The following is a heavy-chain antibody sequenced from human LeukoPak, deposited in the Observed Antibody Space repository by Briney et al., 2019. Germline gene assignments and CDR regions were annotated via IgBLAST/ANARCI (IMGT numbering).Heavy chain of an antibody. V-gene: IGHV3-21*01. CDR1: GFTFSSYS. D-gene: IGHD3-10*01. CDR2: ISSSSSYI. J-gene: IGHJ3*02. CDR3: ARGDGYGGSGYEAFDI. Sequence: PGGSLRLSCAASGFTFSSYSMNWVRQAPGKGLEWVSSISSSSSYIYYADSVKGRFTISRDNAKNSLYLQMNSLRAEDTAVYYCARGDGYGGSGYEAFDIWGQGTMVTVSS.